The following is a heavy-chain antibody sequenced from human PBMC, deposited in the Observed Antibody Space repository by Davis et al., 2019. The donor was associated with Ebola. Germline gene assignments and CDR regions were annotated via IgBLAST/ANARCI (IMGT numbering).Heavy chain of an antibody. V-gene: IGHV3-30*02. CDR1: GFSLSRYG. Sequence: GESLKISCAASGFSLSRYGIHWVRQAPGKGLEWVAFMRYDGNEKYFSDSVKGRFTISGDNSKNTLYLQMNSLRAEDTAVYYCAKSGLSFGVVKYHYGMDVWGKGTTVTVSS. D-gene: IGHD3-3*01. CDR2: MRYDGNEK. J-gene: IGHJ6*04. CDR3: AKSGLSFGVVKYHYGMDV.